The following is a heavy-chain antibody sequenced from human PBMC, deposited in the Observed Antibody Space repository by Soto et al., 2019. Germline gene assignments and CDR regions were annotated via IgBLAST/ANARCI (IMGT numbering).Heavy chain of an antibody. CDR3: ARVVSGSYFDC. D-gene: IGHD1-26*01. V-gene: IGHV4-31*03. CDR2: IYYSGTT. J-gene: IGHJ4*02. Sequence: QVQLEESGPGLVKASQTLSLTCTVSGGPISTGGHFWSWIRQHPKKGLEWIGYIYYSGTTHYNASIKSRATVSVDTSKNQFSLKLPSVTAADTAVYYCARVVSGSYFDCWGQGTLVTVSS. CDR1: GGPISTGGHF.